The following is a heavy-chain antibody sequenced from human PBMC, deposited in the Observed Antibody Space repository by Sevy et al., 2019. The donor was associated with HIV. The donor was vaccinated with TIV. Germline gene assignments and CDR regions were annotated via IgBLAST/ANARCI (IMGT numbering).Heavy chain of an antibody. J-gene: IGHJ3*02. Sequence: GGSLRLSCVASGFTFGTYGMDWVRQAPGKGLEWVANIKQDGSEIYYVDSVKGRFTISRDNAKNSLYLQMSSLRAEDTAVYYCARERGISFIVGATTGAFDIWGQGTMVTVSS. CDR1: GFTFGTYG. CDR2: IKQDGSEI. D-gene: IGHD1-26*01. CDR3: ARERGISFIVGATTGAFDI. V-gene: IGHV3-7*01.